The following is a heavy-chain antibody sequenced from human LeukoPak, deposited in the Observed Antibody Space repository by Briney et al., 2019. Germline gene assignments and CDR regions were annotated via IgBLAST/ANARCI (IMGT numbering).Heavy chain of an antibody. CDR2: INHSGGT. Sequence: SETLSLTCAVYGGSFSDYSWSWIRQPPGKGLEWIGEINHSGGTKHNPSLMSRVSMSVDTSKNQFSLKVRSVTAADTAVYYCARVGYSFSINDWSRIGLGAYPTKYYYYMDVWGQGTVVTVSS. J-gene: IGHJ6*03. V-gene: IGHV4-34*01. CDR3: ARVGYSFSINDWSRIGLGAYPTKYYYYMDV. CDR1: GGSFSDYS. D-gene: IGHD5-18*01.